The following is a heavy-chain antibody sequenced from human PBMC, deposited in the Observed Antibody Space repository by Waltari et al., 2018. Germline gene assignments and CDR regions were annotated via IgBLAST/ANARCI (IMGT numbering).Heavy chain of an antibody. D-gene: IGHD2-2*01. CDR1: GGSISSSSYY. CDR2: IYYSGST. V-gene: IGHV4-39*01. CDR3: ARQPRYCSSTSCYADFDY. Sequence: QLQLQESGPGLVKPSETLSLTCTVSGGSISSSSYYWGWIRQPPGKGLEWIGSIYYSGSTYYNPSLKSRVTISVDTSKNQFSLKLSSVTAADTAVYYCARQPRYCSSTSCYADFDYWGQGTLVT. J-gene: IGHJ4*02.